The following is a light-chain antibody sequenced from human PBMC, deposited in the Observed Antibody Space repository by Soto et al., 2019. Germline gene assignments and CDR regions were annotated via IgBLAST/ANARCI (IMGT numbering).Light chain of an antibody. CDR3: SSYAGSNKSRWV. J-gene: IGLJ3*02. V-gene: IGLV2-8*01. CDR2: EVS. Sequence: QSALTQPPSASGSPGQSVTISCTGTSSDVGGYKYVSWYQQHPGKAPKLMIYEVSKRPSGVPDRFSGSKSGNTASLTVSGLQAEDEADYYCSSYAGSNKSRWVFGGGTKVTVL. CDR1: SSDVGGYKY.